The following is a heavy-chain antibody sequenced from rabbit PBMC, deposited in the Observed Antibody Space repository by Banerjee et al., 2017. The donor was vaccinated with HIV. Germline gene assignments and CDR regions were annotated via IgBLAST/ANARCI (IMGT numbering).Heavy chain of an antibody. J-gene: IGHJ4*01. CDR1: GFPFSNKAV. Sequence: QQQLVESGGGLVQPEGSLTLTCTASGFPFSNKAVMCWVRQAPGKGLEWIACINAATAKPVYATWAKGRFTISRTSSTTVTLRMTSLTATDTATYFCARDLVGVIGWNFYLWGPGTLVTVS. D-gene: IGHD1-1*01. CDR2: INAATAKP. V-gene: IGHV1S45*01. CDR3: ARDLVGVIGWNFYL.